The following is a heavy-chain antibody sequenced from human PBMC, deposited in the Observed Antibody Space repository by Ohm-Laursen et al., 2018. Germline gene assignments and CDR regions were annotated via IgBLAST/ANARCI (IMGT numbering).Heavy chain of an antibody. Sequence: SLRLSCTASGFTFSSYGMHWVRQAPGKGLEWVAVIWSDGSNSYYADSVKGRFTISRDNSKNTLYLQMNSLRAEDTAVYYCARVTYSSGWYYYYGMDVWGQGTTVTVSS. J-gene: IGHJ6*02. CDR2: IWSDGSNS. CDR3: ARVTYSSGWYYYYGMDV. CDR1: GFTFSSYG. V-gene: IGHV3-33*01. D-gene: IGHD6-19*01.